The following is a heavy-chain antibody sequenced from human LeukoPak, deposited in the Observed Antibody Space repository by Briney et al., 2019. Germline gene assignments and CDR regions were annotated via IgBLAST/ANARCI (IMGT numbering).Heavy chain of an antibody. V-gene: IGHV5-51*01. CDR2: IYPGDSDT. CDR3: ARTRSSSSSWYGQFDY. Sequence: GESLKISCKGSGYSFTSYWIGWVRQMPGKGLEWMGIIYPGDSDTRYSPSFQGQVTISADKSISTAYLRWSSLRSEDTAVYYCARTRSSSSSWYGQFDYWGQGTLVTVSS. CDR1: GYSFTSYW. D-gene: IGHD6-13*01. J-gene: IGHJ4*02.